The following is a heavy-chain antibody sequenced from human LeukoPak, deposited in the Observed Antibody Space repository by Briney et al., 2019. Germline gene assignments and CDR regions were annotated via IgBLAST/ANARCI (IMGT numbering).Heavy chain of an antibody. CDR2: ISGSGGST. J-gene: IGHJ4*02. CDR3: AKNWRYFDY. Sequence: GGSLRLSCAASGFTFSNYAMSWVRQARGKGLEWVSDISGSGGSTYYADSVKGRFTISRDISKNTLYLQMNSLRAEDTAIYYCAKNWRYFDYWGQGTLVTVSS. CDR1: GFTFSNYA. D-gene: IGHD3-3*01. V-gene: IGHV3-23*01.